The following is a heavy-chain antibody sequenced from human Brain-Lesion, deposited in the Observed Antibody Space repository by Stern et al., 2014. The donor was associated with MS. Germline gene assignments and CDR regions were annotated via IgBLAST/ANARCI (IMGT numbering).Heavy chain of an antibody. V-gene: IGHV1-2*02. CDR1: GYIFTGYY. Sequence: QVQLVQSGAEVKKPGASVKVSCKTSGYIFTGYYIHWGRKAPGQGLEWMAWINPNTGGTKNAKKFQGRVTMSRDTSISTAYVELSSLTSDDTAVYYCARDQRGITIFGVVTDYYYLGMDVWGQGTTVTVSS. CDR2: INPNTGGT. D-gene: IGHD3-3*01. J-gene: IGHJ6*02. CDR3: ARDQRGITIFGVVTDYYYLGMDV.